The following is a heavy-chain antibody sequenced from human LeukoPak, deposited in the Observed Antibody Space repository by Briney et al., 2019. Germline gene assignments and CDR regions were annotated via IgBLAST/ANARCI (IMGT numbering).Heavy chain of an antibody. CDR1: GFTFSSYS. D-gene: IGHD2-15*01. J-gene: IGHJ4*02. V-gene: IGHV3-21*01. CDR3: ARGPQLWSGGSCSGYCFDY. CDR2: ISSSGSYI. Sequence: GGSLRLSCAASGFTFSSYSMNWVRQPPGKGLEWVSSISSSGSYIHYADSVKGRFSISRDSAKNSLYLQMNSLRAEDTAVYYCARGPQLWSGGSCSGYCFDYWGQGTLVTVSS.